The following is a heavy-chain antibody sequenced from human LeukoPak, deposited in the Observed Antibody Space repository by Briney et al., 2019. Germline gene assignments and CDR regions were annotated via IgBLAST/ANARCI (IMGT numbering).Heavy chain of an antibody. CDR2: ISYEGSNK. Sequence: GGSLRLSCAASGFTFSSYGMHWVRQAPGKGLEGVAVISYEGSNKYYADSVKGRFTISRDNSQNTLYLQMNSLRAEDTAVYYCAKHLARDSRSPFGPWGQGTLVTVSS. J-gene: IGHJ5*02. CDR3: AKHLARDSRSPFGP. V-gene: IGHV3-30*18. D-gene: IGHD6-13*01. CDR1: GFTFSSYG.